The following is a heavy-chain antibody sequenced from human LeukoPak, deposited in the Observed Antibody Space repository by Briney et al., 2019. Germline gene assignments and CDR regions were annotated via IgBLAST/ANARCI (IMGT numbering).Heavy chain of an antibody. V-gene: IGHV4-34*12. CDR3: ARQGKWQWLVRTGAFDI. CDR1: GGSFGFYS. CDR2: IIHTGTT. J-gene: IGHJ3*02. Sequence: PSETLSLTCGVHGGSFGFYSWGWLRQSPGKGLEWIGEIIHTGTTTYNPSLASRVTVSIDTSNNQFSLTLTSVTAADTAVYYCARQGKWQWLVRTGAFDIWGQGTMVTVSS. D-gene: IGHD6-19*01.